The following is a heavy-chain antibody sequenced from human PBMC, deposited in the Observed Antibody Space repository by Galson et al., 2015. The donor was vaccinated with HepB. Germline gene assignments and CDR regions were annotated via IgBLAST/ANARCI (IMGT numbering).Heavy chain of an antibody. CDR1: GFIFTNYW. Sequence: SLRLSCAGSGFIFTNYWMTWVRQAPGKGLEWVASIKQDGSEKYYVDSVKGRFTISGDNAKKSLFLQMNSLRLEDTAVYFCARGGRVGGYSSAWYPWFYWGQGTLVTVSS. CDR2: IKQDGSEK. CDR3: ARGGRVGGYSSAWYPWFY. V-gene: IGHV3-7*03. D-gene: IGHD6-19*01. J-gene: IGHJ4*02.